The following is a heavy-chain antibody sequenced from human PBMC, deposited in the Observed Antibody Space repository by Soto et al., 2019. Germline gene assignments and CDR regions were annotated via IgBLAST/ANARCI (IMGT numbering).Heavy chain of an antibody. J-gene: IGHJ3*02. D-gene: IGHD2-21*02. CDR1: GFTFGNYA. CDR3: AKGFIVVVTVLRPDDAFDM. V-gene: IGHV3-23*01. Sequence: DVQLLESGGGLVQPGGSLRLACAASGFTFGNYAINWVRLAPGKGLEWVSGISGGGGSTYYADSVKGRFTIFRDTSKNTVFLQMNSLRADDTAVYYCAKGFIVVVTVLRPDDAFDMWGQGTMVTVSS. CDR2: ISGGGGST.